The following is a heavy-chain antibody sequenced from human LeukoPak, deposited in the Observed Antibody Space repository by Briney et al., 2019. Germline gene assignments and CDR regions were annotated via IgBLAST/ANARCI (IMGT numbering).Heavy chain of an antibody. V-gene: IGHV3-7*01. Sequence: GGSLRLSCAASGFIFTNYFMSWVRQAPGKGLEWVASIKHDGSEKYYVDSVRGRSTISRDNTMNSLYLQMSSLRAEDTAVYYCATDRGWRTSGYYLYYFEYWGQGTLVTFSS. CDR1: GFIFTNYF. D-gene: IGHD3-3*01. CDR3: ATDRGWRTSGYYLYYFEY. J-gene: IGHJ4*02. CDR2: IKHDGSEK.